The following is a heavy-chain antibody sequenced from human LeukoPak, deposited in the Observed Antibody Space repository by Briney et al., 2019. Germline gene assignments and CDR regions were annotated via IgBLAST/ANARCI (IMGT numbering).Heavy chain of an antibody. CDR3: AKCYVWGSYRGHFDY. D-gene: IGHD3-16*02. V-gene: IGHV3-33*08. Sequence: PGRSLRLSCAASGFTFSSYGMHWVRQAPGKGLEWVAVIWYDGSNKYYADSVKGRFTISRDNSKNTLYLQMNSLRAEDTAVYYCAKCYVWGSYRGHFDYWGQGTLVTVSS. CDR2: IWYDGSNK. J-gene: IGHJ4*02. CDR1: GFTFSSYG.